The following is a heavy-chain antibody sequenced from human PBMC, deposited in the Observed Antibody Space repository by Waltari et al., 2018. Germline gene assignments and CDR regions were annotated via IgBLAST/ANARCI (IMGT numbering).Heavy chain of an antibody. CDR3: ASHFEDYYYYMDV. J-gene: IGHJ6*03. CDR1: GFSFHSYT. Sequence: EVQLVESGGGLVTPGESLRLSCVASGFSFHSYTMNWVRQAPGKGLEWVSSIGANGDYIYYADPVRGRFTTSRDNARNSLYLQMTSLRVDDSAIYFCASHFEDYYYYMDVWGKGTTVTVSS. V-gene: IGHV3-21*04. CDR2: IGANGDYI.